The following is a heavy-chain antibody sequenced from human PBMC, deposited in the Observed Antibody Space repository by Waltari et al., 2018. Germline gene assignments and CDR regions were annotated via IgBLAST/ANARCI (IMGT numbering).Heavy chain of an antibody. CDR1: FYIFSINFSS. CDR2: TYYRPKWYN. CDR3: ARAKGGRESSGWLYYYYYMDV. D-gene: IGHD6-19*01. J-gene: IGHJ6*03. Sequence: HLHHSFPLLLKPSQTLSLTFSISFYIFSINFSSFNLIIHSPSIFLVWLGRTYYRPKWYNDYAVSVKSRITINPDTSKNQFSLQLNSVTPEDTAVYYGARAKGGRESSGWLYYYYYMDVWGKGTTVTISS. V-gene: IGHV6-1*01.